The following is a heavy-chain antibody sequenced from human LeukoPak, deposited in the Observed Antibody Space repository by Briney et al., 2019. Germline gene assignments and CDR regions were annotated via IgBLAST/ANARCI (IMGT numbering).Heavy chain of an antibody. J-gene: IGHJ6*03. CDR2: IIPIFGTA. D-gene: IGHD6-6*01. CDR1: GGTFSSYA. CDR3: AGASDKYSHYYYYYMDV. V-gene: IGHV1-69*01. Sequence: GASVKVSCKASGGTFSSYAISWVRQAPGQGLEWMGGIIPIFGTANYAQKFQGRVTITADESTSTAYMELSSLRSEDTAVYYCAGASDKYSHYYYYYMDVWGKGTTVTVSS.